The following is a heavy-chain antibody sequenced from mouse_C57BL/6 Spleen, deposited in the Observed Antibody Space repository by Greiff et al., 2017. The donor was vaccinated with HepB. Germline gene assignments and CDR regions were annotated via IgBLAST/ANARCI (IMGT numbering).Heavy chain of an antibody. CDR2: ISDGGSYT. V-gene: IGHV5-4*01. J-gene: IGHJ2*01. CDR1: GFTFSSYA. CDR3: ARDRGITPYFDY. D-gene: IGHD2-4*01. Sequence: EVMLVESGGGLVKPGGSLKLSCAASGFTFSSYAMSWVRQTPEKRLEWVATISDGGSYTYYPDNVKGRITISRDNAKNNLYLQMSHLKSEDTAMYYCARDRGITPYFDYWGQGTTLTVSS.